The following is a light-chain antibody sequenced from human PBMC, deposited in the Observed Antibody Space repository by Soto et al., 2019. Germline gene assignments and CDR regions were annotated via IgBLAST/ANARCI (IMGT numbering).Light chain of an antibody. Sequence: QSVLTQPPSVSGAPGQSVTISCTGSSSNIGAGYDVHWYQQLPGTAPKLLIYGKTNRPSGVPDRFSGSKSGTSASLAITGHQAEDEADYYCQSYNSMLNRVFGGGTKLTVL. V-gene: IGLV1-40*01. CDR1: SSNIGAGYD. CDR2: GKT. CDR3: QSYNSMLNRV. J-gene: IGLJ2*01.